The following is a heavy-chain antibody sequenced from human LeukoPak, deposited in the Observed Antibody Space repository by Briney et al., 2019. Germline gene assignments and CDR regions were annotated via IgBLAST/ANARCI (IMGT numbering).Heavy chain of an antibody. V-gene: IGHV4-39*07. Sequence: SETLSLTCTVSGGSISSSSYYWGWIRQPPGKGLEWIGSIYYSGSTNYNPSLKSRVTISVDTSKNQFSLKLSSVTAADTAVYYCARFPSGNGVIGTFDYWGQGTLVTVSS. D-gene: IGHD3-10*01. CDR2: IYYSGST. CDR3: ARFPSGNGVIGTFDY. CDR1: GGSISSSSYY. J-gene: IGHJ4*02.